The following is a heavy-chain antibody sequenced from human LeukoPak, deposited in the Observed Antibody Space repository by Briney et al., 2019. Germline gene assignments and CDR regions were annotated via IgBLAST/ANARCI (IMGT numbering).Heavy chain of an antibody. Sequence: PSETLSLTCTVSGGSISNSTSYWSWIRQTPGKGLEWIGSVNIGGSIHYNPSLKSRFTISLDTSKRQFSLKLGSVIAAGTAVYYCVDYSASLGWFDPWGQGTLVTISS. CDR1: GGSISNSTSY. J-gene: IGHJ5*02. D-gene: IGHD3-16*01. V-gene: IGHV4-39*07. CDR2: VNIGGSI. CDR3: VDYSASLGWFDP.